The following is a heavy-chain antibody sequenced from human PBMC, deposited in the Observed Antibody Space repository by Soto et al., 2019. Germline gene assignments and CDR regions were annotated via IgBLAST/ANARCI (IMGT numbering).Heavy chain of an antibody. Sequence: GGSLRLSCAASGFTFSSYGMHWVRQAPGKGLEWVAVILYDGSKKYYADSVKGPFTISRDNSKNTLYLQMSSLRAEDTALYYCVKDGSSGWPYFDDMDVWGQGTTVTVSS. CDR2: ILYDGSKK. D-gene: IGHD6-19*01. CDR1: GFTFSSYG. CDR3: VKDGSSGWPYFDDMDV. J-gene: IGHJ6*02. V-gene: IGHV3-30*18.